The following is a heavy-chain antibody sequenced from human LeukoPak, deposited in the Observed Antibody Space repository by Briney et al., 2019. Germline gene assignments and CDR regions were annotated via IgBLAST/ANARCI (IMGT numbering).Heavy chain of an antibody. CDR3: TRIGYSSSSLDY. D-gene: IGHD6-6*01. Sequence: PGGSLRLSCAASGFSFSNYWMTWVRQAPGKGLEWVANINQDGSVKYFVDSLTGRFTISRDNAKNSVFLQMNSLRVEDTAVYYCTRIGYSSSSLDYWGQGTLVTVSS. CDR2: INQDGSVK. J-gene: IGHJ4*02. CDR1: GFSFSNYW. V-gene: IGHV3-7*01.